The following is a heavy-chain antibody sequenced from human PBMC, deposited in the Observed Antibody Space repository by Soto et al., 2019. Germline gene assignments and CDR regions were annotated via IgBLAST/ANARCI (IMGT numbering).Heavy chain of an antibody. D-gene: IGHD6-19*01. CDR1: GFTFRSYA. CDR3: AKAGAVAGTPNFDY. CDR2: IGGTGVST. Sequence: TGGSLRLSCAASGFTFRSYAMNRVRQPPGKGLEWVSTIGGTGVSTFYADSVKGRFTISRDNSESTLFLQMNSLRAEDTAVYYCAKAGAVAGTPNFDYWGQGTLVTVSS. V-gene: IGHV3-23*01. J-gene: IGHJ4*02.